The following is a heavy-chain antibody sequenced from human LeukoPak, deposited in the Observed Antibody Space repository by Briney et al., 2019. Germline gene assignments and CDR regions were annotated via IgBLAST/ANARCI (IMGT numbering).Heavy chain of an antibody. Sequence: SVKVSCKASGGTFSSYAISWVRQAPGQGLGWMGGIIPIFGTANYAQKFQGRVTITADKSTSTAYMELSSLRSEDTAVYYCAMGGSGSYYNPPLDYGMDVWGKGTTVTVSS. CDR1: GGTFSSYA. D-gene: IGHD3-10*01. V-gene: IGHV1-69*06. CDR2: IIPIFGTA. CDR3: AMGGSGSYYNPPLDYGMDV. J-gene: IGHJ6*04.